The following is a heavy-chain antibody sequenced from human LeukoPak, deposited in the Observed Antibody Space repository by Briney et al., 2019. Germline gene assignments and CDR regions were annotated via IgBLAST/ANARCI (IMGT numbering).Heavy chain of an antibody. CDR2: ISYDGSNK. D-gene: IGHD1-26*01. CDR3: AREGFRGGSYPFDY. Sequence: GGSLRLSCAASGFTFSSYAMHWVRQAPGKGLEWVAVISYDGSNKYYADSVKGRFTISRDNSKNTLYLQMNSLRAEDTAVYYCAREGFRGGSYPFDYWGQGTLVTVSS. V-gene: IGHV3-30-3*01. CDR1: GFTFSSYA. J-gene: IGHJ4*02.